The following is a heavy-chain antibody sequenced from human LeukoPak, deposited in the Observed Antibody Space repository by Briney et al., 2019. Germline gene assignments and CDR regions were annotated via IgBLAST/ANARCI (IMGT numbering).Heavy chain of an antibody. J-gene: IGHJ4*02. CDR1: GFTFSSYA. Sequence: GGSLRLSCAASGFTFSSYAMSWVRQAPGKGLEWVSAISGSGSSTYYADSAKGRFTISRDTAKNSLYLQMNSLRAEDTAAYYCARDPDSSGWYDYWGQGTLVTVSS. V-gene: IGHV3-23*01. D-gene: IGHD6-19*01. CDR2: ISGSGSST. CDR3: ARDPDSSGWYDY.